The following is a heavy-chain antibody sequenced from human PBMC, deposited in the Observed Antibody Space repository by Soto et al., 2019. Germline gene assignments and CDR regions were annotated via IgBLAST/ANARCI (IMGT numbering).Heavy chain of an antibody. Sequence: ASVKVSCKAPGDTFTSYYLNWVRQAPGQGLEWMGVINPHGGSTKYAQKFQGRVTMTRDTSRSTVHMELRSLGSDDTAIYYCARSSGGNFGIIIEGSNWFDPWGQGTLVTVSS. J-gene: IGHJ5*02. CDR3: ARSSGGNFGIIIEGSNWFDP. CDR2: INPHGGST. CDR1: GDTFTSYY. V-gene: IGHV1-46*01. D-gene: IGHD3-3*01.